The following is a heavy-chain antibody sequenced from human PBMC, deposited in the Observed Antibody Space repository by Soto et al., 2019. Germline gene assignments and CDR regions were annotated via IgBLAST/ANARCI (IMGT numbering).Heavy chain of an antibody. CDR1: GGSISRSSYY. Sequence: QLQLQESGPGLVKPSETLSLTCTVSGGSISRSSYYWGWIRQPPGKGLEWIGSGYYSGTTYYNPSLKSRVSVSVDTSKNQFSLKLSSVTGADPAVYYCAGAGGDIAARHYYYMDVWGKGTTVTVSS. J-gene: IGHJ6*03. D-gene: IGHD6-6*01. V-gene: IGHV4-39*01. CDR2: GYYSGTT. CDR3: AGAGGDIAARHYYYMDV.